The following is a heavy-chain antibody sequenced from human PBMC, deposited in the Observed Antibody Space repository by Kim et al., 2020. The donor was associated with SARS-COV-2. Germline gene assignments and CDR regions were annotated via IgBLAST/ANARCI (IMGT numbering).Heavy chain of an antibody. CDR2: INNDGSTT. Sequence: GGSLRLSCAASGFTFSSYWMHWVRQAPGKGLVWVSRINNDGSTTSYADSVKGRFTISRDNAKNTLYLQMNSLRAEDTAVYYCARDGYAGFDYWGQGTLVTVSS. CDR1: GFTFSSYW. CDR3: ARDGYAGFDY. J-gene: IGHJ4*02. D-gene: IGHD5-12*01. V-gene: IGHV3-74*01.